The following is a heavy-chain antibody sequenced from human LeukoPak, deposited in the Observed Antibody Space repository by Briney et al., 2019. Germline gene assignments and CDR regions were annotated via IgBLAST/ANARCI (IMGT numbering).Heavy chain of an antibody. J-gene: IGHJ6*03. CDR3: ARLRGFGGYNYYMDV. CDR1: GGSISSSSYY. D-gene: IGHD3-10*01. V-gene: IGHV4-39*01. CDR2: IYYSGST. Sequence: SETLSLTCTVSGGSISSSSYYWGWIRQPPGKGLEWIGSIYYSGSTYYNPSLKSRVTISVDTSKNQFSLKLSSVTAADTAVYYCARLRGFGGYNYYMDVWGKGTTVTVSS.